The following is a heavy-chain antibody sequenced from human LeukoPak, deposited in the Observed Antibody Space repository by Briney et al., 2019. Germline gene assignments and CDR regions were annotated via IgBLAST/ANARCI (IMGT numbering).Heavy chain of an antibody. J-gene: IGHJ4*02. CDR2: INHSGST. V-gene: IGHV4-34*01. CDR1: GGSFSGYY. CDR3: ARGYCSSTSCPHYFDY. Sequence: SETLSLACAVYGGSFSGYYWSWIRQPPGKGLEWIGEINHSGSTNYNPSLKSRVTISVDTSKNQFSLKLSSVTAADTAVYYCARGYCSSTSCPHYFDYWGQGTLVTVSS. D-gene: IGHD2-2*01.